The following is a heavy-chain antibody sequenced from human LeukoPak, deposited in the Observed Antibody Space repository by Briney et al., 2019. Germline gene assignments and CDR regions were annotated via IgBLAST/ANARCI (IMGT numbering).Heavy chain of an antibody. CDR3: AKVGEQQLADY. CDR1: GFTFSSYG. CDR2: ISYDGSSK. J-gene: IGHJ4*02. D-gene: IGHD6-13*01. V-gene: IGHV3-30*18. Sequence: GRSLRLSCAASGFTFSSYGVHWVRQAPGKGLEWVAVISYDGSSKYYADSVKGRFTISRDNSKNTLYLQMNSLRGEDTAVYYCAKVGEQQLADYWGQETLVTVSS.